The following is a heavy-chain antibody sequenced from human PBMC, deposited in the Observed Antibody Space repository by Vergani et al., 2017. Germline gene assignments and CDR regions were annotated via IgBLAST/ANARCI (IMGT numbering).Heavy chain of an antibody. CDR3: ARAGGDIVVVPAAMTGINYYYYYYMDV. V-gene: IGHV4-34*01. D-gene: IGHD2-2*01. CDR2: INHSGST. CDR1: GGSFSGYY. J-gene: IGHJ6*03. Sequence: QVQLQQWGAGLLKPSETLSLTCAVYGGSFSGYYWSWIRQPPGKGLEWIGEINHSGSTNYNPSLKSRVTISVDTSKNQFSLKLSSVTAADTAVYYWARAGGDIVVVPAAMTGINYYYYYYMDVWGKGTTVTVSS.